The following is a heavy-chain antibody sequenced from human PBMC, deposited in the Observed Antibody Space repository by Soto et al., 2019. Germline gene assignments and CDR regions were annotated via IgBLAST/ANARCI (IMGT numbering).Heavy chain of an antibody. V-gene: IGHV4-39*01. Sequence: QLQLQESGPGLVKPSETLSLTCTVSGGSISSSSYYWGWIRQPPGKGLEWIGSIYYSGSTYYNPSLKSRVTISVDTSKNQFSPKLSFVTAADTAVYYCATQNIAVAATIDYWGQGTQVTVSS. D-gene: IGHD6-19*01. CDR2: IYYSGST. CDR1: GGSISSSSYY. CDR3: ATQNIAVAATIDY. J-gene: IGHJ4*02.